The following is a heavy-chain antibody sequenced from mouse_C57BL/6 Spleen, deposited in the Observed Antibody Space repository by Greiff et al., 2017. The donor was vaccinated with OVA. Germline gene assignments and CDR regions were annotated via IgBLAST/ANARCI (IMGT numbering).Heavy chain of an antibody. Sequence: VQVVESGAELVKPGASVKLSCKASGYTFTSYWMQWVKQRPGQGLEWIGEIDPSDSYTNYNQKFKGKATLTVDTSSSTAYMQLSSLTSEDSAVYYCARHGSHFDDWGQGTTLTVSS. J-gene: IGHJ2*01. CDR2: IDPSDSYT. D-gene: IGHD1-1*01. CDR3: ARHGSHFDD. CDR1: GYTFTSYW. V-gene: IGHV1-50*01.